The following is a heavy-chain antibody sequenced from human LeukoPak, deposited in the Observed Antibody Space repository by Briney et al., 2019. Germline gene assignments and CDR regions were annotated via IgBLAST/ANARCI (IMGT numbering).Heavy chain of an antibody. J-gene: IGHJ5*02. CDR2: IYWNDDK. Sequence: SGPTLVKPTQTLTLNCTFSGFSLSTSGVGVGWIRQPPGKALEWLALIYWNDDKRYSPSLKSRLTITKDTSKNQVVLTMTNMDPVDTATYHCAHSPGPAAIGDWFDPWGQGTLVTVSS. CDR1: GFSLSTSGVG. CDR3: AHSPGPAAIGDWFDP. V-gene: IGHV2-5*01. D-gene: IGHD2-2*01.